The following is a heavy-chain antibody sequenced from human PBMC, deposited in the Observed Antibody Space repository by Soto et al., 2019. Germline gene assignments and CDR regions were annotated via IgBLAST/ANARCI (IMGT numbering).Heavy chain of an antibody. D-gene: IGHD5-18*01. CDR2: INHSGST. CDR3: ARVPIQLWARNKYNWFDP. Sequence: PSETLSLTCTVSGGSISSYYWSWIRQPPGKGQEWIGEINHSGSTNYNPSLKSRVTISVDTSKNQFSLKLSSVTAADTAVFYCARVPIQLWARNKYNWFDPWGQGTLVTVSS. J-gene: IGHJ5*02. CDR1: GGSISSYY. V-gene: IGHV4-59*01.